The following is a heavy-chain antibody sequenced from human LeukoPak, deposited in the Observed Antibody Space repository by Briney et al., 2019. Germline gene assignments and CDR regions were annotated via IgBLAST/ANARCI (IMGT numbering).Heavy chain of an antibody. J-gene: IGHJ4*02. CDR3: GRGYGRSSPYLDN. V-gene: IGHV4-59*01. CDR2: VYYSGST. D-gene: IGHD6-6*01. Sequence: SETLSLTCIVSGGSISSYYWSWIRQPPGKGLEWIGNVYYSGSTNYNPSLKGRVTILVDTSKNQFSLKLNSVTAADTAVYYCGRGYGRSSPYLDNWGQGTLVTVSS. CDR1: GGSISSYY.